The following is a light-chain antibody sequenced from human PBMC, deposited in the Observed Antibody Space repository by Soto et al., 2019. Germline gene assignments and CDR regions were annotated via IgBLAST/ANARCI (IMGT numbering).Light chain of an antibody. J-gene: IGKJ1*01. V-gene: IGKV3-11*01. CDR2: GAS. CDR3: QPSKALFFPT. Sequence: VVTLSPDTLSLSPGERATLSCRASQSVSSYLAWYQQKPGQAPRLLIYGASNRATGIPDRFSGSGSGTEFTLTISILQSEDFAVYYCQPSKALFFPTFGHVTIVDI. CDR1: QSVSSY.